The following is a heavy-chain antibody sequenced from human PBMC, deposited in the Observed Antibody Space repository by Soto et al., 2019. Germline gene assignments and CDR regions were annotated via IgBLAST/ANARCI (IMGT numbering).Heavy chain of an antibody. CDR3: VRDGTKTLRDCFDP. V-gene: IGHV4-4*07. CDR2: IYATGTT. J-gene: IGHJ5*02. Sequence: TSETLSLTCTVSGASISGFYLSWIRKSAGKGLEWIGRIYATGTTDYNPSLKSRVMMSVDTSKKQFSLKLRSVTAADTAVYYCVRDGTKTLRDCFDPWGQGISVTVSS. CDR1: GASISGFY. D-gene: IGHD1-1*01.